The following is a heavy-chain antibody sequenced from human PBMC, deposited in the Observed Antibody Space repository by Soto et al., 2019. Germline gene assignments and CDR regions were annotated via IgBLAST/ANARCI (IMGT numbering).Heavy chain of an antibody. CDR1: GGTFSSYA. V-gene: IGHV1-69*06. CDR3: ATLIYDYVWGSYEAPSSN. J-gene: IGHJ4*02. D-gene: IGHD3-16*01. CDR2: IIPIFGTA. Sequence: GASVKVSCKASGGTFSSYAISWVRQAPGQGLEWMGGIIPIFGTANYAQKFQGRVTITADKSTSTAYMELSSLRSEDTAVYYCATLIYDYVWGSYEAPSSNWGQGTLVTVSS.